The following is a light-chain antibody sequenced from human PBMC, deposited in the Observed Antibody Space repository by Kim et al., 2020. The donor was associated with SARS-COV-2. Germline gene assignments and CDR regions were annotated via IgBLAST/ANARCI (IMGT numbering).Light chain of an antibody. J-gene: IGLJ2*01. Sequence: GGPVTLTCVSRTGTVTSGYFPSWFQQKPGQAPRALIYSTSNKHSWTPARFSGSLLGGKAALTLSSVQPEDEAEYYCLLYYGDGQLLFGGGTQLTVL. CDR3: LLYYGDGQLL. CDR2: STS. CDR1: TGTVTSGYF. V-gene: IGLV7-43*01.